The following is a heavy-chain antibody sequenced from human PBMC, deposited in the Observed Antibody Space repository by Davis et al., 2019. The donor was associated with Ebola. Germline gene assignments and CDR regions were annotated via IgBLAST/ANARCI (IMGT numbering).Heavy chain of an antibody. CDR1: GYSFPSYW. CDR3: ARHGPHFYGGNNDY. J-gene: IGHJ4*02. Sequence: GESLKISCEGSGYSFPSYWISWVRQMPGKGLEWVGRIDPSDSYTDYSPSFRGHVTISTDKSINTAYLQWNSLKASDTAMYYCARHGPHFYGGNNDYWGQGTLVTVSS. D-gene: IGHD4-23*01. V-gene: IGHV5-10-1*01. CDR2: IDPSDSYT.